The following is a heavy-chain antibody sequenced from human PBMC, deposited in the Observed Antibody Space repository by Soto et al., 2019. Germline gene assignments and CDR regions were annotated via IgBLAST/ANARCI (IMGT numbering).Heavy chain of an antibody. D-gene: IGHD3-10*01. CDR1: GYTLTELS. J-gene: IGHJ3*02. Sequence: ASVKVSCKVSGYTLTELSMHWVRQAPGKGLEWMGGFDPEDGETIYAQKFQGRVTMTEDTSTDTAYMELSSLRSEDTAVYYCATASGHYYGSGSAFDIWGQGTMVTVSS. CDR3: ATASGHYYGSGSAFDI. V-gene: IGHV1-24*01. CDR2: FDPEDGET.